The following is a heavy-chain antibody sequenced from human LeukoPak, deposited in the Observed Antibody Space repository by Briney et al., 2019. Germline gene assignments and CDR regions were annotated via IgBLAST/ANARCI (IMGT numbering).Heavy chain of an antibody. Sequence: ASVKVSCKAAGYPFTDYYMHWVRQAPGQGLEWMGWINPNRGGTDYAQKFQGRVTMTRDTSISTAYMELSRLRYDDTAVYYCASGYRFRNWGQGTLVTVSS. J-gene: IGHJ4*02. CDR1: GYPFTDYY. CDR2: INPNRGGT. CDR3: ASGYRFRN. D-gene: IGHD5-18*01. V-gene: IGHV1-2*02.